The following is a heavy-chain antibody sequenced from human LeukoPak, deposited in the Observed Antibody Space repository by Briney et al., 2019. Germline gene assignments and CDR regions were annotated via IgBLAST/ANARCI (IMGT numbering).Heavy chain of an antibody. J-gene: IGHJ4*02. CDR1: GFTFSNYA. CDR2: ISSSGGST. CDR3: AKHYTSGWYADY. D-gene: IGHD6-19*01. Sequence: GGSLRLSCAASGFTFSNYAMTWVRQAPGKGLEWVSTISSSGGSTYSADSVRGRFTISRDNSKSTLYLQMNSLRAEDSALYYCAKHYTSGWYADYWGRGTLVTVSS. V-gene: IGHV3-23*01.